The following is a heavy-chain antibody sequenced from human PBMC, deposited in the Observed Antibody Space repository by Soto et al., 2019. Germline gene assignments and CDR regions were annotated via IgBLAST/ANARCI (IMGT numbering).Heavy chain of an antibody. CDR2: MNPNSGNT. V-gene: IGHV1-8*01. CDR3: ARAPYCSGGSCYHGGLDY. J-gene: IGHJ4*02. CDR1: GYTFTSYD. Sequence: QVQLVQSGAEVKKPGASVKVSCKASGYTFTSYDINWVRQATGQGLEWMGWMNPNSGNTGYAQKFQGRVTMTRDTSISTGYMEVSSVRSEDTAVYYCARAPYCSGGSCYHGGLDYWGQGTLVTVSS. D-gene: IGHD2-15*01.